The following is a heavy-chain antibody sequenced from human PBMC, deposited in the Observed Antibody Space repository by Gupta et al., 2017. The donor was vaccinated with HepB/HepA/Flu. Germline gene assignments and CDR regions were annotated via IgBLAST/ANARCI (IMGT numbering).Heavy chain of an antibody. J-gene: IGHJ4*02. CDR2: ISYDGSNK. CDR3: ARAAAGRIQLWLPPSHY. CDR1: GFPFSSYA. D-gene: IGHD5-18*01. Sequence: QVQLVESGGGVVQPGRSLSLSCAASGFPFSSYAMHWVRQAPGKGLEWVAVISYDGSNKYYADSVKGRFTISRDNSKNTLYLQMNSLRAEDTAVYYCARAAAGRIQLWLPPSHYWGQGTLVTVSS. V-gene: IGHV3-30-3*01.